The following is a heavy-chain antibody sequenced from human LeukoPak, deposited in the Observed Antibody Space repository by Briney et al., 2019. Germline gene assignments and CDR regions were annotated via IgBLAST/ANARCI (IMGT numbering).Heavy chain of an antibody. V-gene: IGHV3-53*01. J-gene: IGHJ3*02. CDR1: GFTVNSYY. Sequence: GGSLRLSCAASGFTVNSYYMRWVRQAPGKGLEWVSIIYSSGDTYYSASVKRRFTISRDNSKNTLYLQMNSLRAEDTAVYYCARDAVIWGQGTMVTVSS. CDR3: ARDAVI. CDR2: IYSSGDT.